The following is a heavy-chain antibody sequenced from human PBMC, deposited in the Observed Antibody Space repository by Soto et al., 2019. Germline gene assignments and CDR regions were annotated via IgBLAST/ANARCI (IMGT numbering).Heavy chain of an antibody. D-gene: IGHD3-3*01. CDR2: ISAYNGNP. J-gene: IGHJ3*02. CDR3: ARDLTIFGVVISVGDAFDI. Sequence: QVQLVQSGAEVKKPGASVKVSCKASGYTFTSYDISWVRQAPGQGLAWMRSISAYNGNPNHAQKLQGRVTMTTDPSSSTAYMELRSLRSDDTAVYYCARDLTIFGVVISVGDAFDIWGQGTMVTVSS. V-gene: IGHV1-18*01. CDR1: GYTFTSYD.